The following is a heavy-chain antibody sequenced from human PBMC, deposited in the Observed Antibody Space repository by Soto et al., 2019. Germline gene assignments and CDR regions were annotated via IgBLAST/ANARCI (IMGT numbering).Heavy chain of an antibody. CDR1: GFTFSSYG. V-gene: IGHV3-33*01. CDR3: ARYCMAVVTAALPYRYFDL. CDR2: RWYEGSDK. J-gene: IGHJ2*01. Sequence: ESGGGVVQPGRSLRLSCAASGFTFSSYGMHWVRKAPGKGLERVAVRWYEGSDKDYADSVKGRFTISRDNSTNTLYLQRNSLRAEDTAAYYSARYCMAVVTAALPYRYFDLWGRGTLVTVSS. D-gene: IGHD2-21*02.